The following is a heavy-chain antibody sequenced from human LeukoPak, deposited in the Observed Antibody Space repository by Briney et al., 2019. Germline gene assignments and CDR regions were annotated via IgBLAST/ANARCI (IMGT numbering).Heavy chain of an antibody. J-gene: IGHJ6*03. D-gene: IGHD4-23*01. Sequence: GGSLRLSCAASGFTFSSYSMNWVRQAPGKGLEWVSSISSSSSYIYYADSVKGRFTISRDNAKNSPYLQMNSLRAEDTAVYYCARDWGNYYYYYYYMDVWGKGTTVTVSS. CDR2: ISSSSSYI. V-gene: IGHV3-21*01. CDR3: ARDWGNYYYYYYYMDV. CDR1: GFTFSSYS.